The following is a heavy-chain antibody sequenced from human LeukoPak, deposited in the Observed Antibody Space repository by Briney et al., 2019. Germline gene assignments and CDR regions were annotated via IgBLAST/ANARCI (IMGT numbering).Heavy chain of an antibody. V-gene: IGHV3-64*01. CDR2: MSSDGGNT. CDR3: AREGSPGTYDY. Sequence: GGSLRLSCAASGLTFSTYGMHWVRQAPGKGLESVSAMSSDGGNTYYANSVKGRFTISRDNSWNTLYLQMDSLRAEDMAVYYCAREGSPGTYDYWGQGTLVTVSS. J-gene: IGHJ4*02. D-gene: IGHD6-13*01. CDR1: GLTFSTYG.